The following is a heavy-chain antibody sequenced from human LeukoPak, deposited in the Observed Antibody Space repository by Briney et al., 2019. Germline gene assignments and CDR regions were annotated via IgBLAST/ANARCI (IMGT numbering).Heavy chain of an antibody. CDR3: AKKALWFGVFFDY. J-gene: IGHJ4*02. Sequence: GGSLRLSCAASGFTVSSNYMSWVRQAPGKGLEWVSAISGSGGSTYYADSVKGRFTISRDNSKNTLYLQMNSLRAEDTAVYYCAKKALWFGVFFDYWGQGTLVTVSS. CDR1: GFTVSSNY. CDR2: ISGSGGST. V-gene: IGHV3-23*01. D-gene: IGHD3-10*01.